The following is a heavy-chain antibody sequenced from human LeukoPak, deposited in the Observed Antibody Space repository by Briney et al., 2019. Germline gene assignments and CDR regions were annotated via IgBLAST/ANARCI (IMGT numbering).Heavy chain of an antibody. J-gene: IGHJ5*02. CDR2: IYPGDSDT. CDR1: GYNFTSYW. CDR3: ARRGDSSGYYYSEDWFDP. Sequence: ASLKISCQSSGYNFTSYWIGWGRPVPGKGLEWVGIIYPGDSDTRYSPSFQGQVTISADKSISTAYLQWSSLKASDTAMYYCARRGDSSGYYYSEDWFDPWGQGTLVTVSS. V-gene: IGHV5-51*01. D-gene: IGHD3-22*01.